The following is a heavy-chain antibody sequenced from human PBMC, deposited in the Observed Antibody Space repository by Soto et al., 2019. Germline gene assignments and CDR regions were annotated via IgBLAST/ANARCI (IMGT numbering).Heavy chain of an antibody. CDR3: ARVPLYSDSSGYYYDHYYGMDV. Sequence: GXSVKVSCKASGYSFTSYYIHWARRAPGQGLEWVGIINPSAGSTSYAQNFQGRVTMTRDTSTSTVYMELSSLRSEDTAVYYCARVPLYSDSSGYYYDHYYGMDVWGQGTTVTVSS. CDR1: GYSFTSYY. J-gene: IGHJ6*02. D-gene: IGHD3-22*01. V-gene: IGHV1-46*01. CDR2: INPSAGST.